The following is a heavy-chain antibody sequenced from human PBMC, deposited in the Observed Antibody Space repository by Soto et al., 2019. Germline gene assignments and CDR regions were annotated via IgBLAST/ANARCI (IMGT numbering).Heavy chain of an antibody. CDR3: ARHDSPYYYDSSGLDP. CDR2: MYYSGRT. V-gene: IGHV4-59*08. Sequence: SETLCLTCTVSGDSISSSYWSWIRQPPGKGLEWIGYMYYSGRTNYNPSLKSRVTISVDTLKNQFSLKLSSVTAADTAAYYCARHDSPYYYDSSGLDPWGQGTLVTVSS. D-gene: IGHD3-22*01. J-gene: IGHJ5*02. CDR1: GDSISSSY.